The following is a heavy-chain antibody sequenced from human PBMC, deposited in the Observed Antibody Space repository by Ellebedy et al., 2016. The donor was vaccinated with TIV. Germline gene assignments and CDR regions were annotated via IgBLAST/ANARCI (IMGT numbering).Heavy chain of an antibody. Sequence: SETLSLTXEVALPSLSGYYWSWIRQPAGKGLEWMGRIFMSGTTTYNPSLKSRLTMSIDTSKTQFSLTLHSVTAADVAVYFCARLKQSRDRSHWYFDLWGRGTLVTVSS. J-gene: IGHJ2*01. CDR1: LPSLSGYY. V-gene: IGHV4-4*07. CDR2: IFMSGTT. D-gene: IGHD1-14*01. CDR3: ARLKQSRDRSHWYFDL.